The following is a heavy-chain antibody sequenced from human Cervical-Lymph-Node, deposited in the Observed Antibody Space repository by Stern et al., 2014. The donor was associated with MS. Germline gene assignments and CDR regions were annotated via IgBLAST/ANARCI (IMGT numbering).Heavy chain of an antibody. D-gene: IGHD2/OR15-2a*01. CDR1: GGTFTRHA. J-gene: IGHJ6*02. Sequence: QVQLVQSGAEVKKPGSSVKVSCKDSGGTFTRHAFGWVRQAPGQGLERMGGIIPLFGATTYTQQFQARVTITADESTSTVYMELSSLRSDDTAVYFCARGGRDYFYYYYGMDAWGQGTTVTVSS. V-gene: IGHV1-69*01. CDR2: IIPLFGAT. CDR3: ARGGRDYFYYYYGMDA.